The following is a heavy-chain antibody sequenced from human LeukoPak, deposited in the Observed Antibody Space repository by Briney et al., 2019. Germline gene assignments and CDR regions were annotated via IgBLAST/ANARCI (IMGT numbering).Heavy chain of an antibody. CDR2: IYSGGST. Sequence: PGGSLRLSCAASGFTVSSNYMTWVRQAPGKGLEWVSLIYSGGSTHYADSVKGRFTISRDNSKNMLYLQMNSLRAEDTAMYYCARDLYGSGSPWGQGTLVTVSS. CDR3: ARDLYGSGSP. D-gene: IGHD3-10*01. CDR1: GFTVSSNY. J-gene: IGHJ5*02. V-gene: IGHV3-53*01.